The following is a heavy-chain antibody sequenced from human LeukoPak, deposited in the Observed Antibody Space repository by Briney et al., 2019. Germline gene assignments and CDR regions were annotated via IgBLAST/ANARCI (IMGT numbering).Heavy chain of an antibody. CDR2: IYSGGST. CDR3: ARWRAAARSYWYFDL. V-gene: IGHV3-53*04. J-gene: IGHJ2*01. Sequence: PGGSLRLSCAASGFTVSSNYMSWVCQAPGKGLEWVSVIYSGGSTYYADSVKGRFTISRHNSKNTLYLQMNSLRAEDTAVYYCARWRAAARSYWYFDLWGRGTLVTVSS. CDR1: GFTVSSNY. D-gene: IGHD6-25*01.